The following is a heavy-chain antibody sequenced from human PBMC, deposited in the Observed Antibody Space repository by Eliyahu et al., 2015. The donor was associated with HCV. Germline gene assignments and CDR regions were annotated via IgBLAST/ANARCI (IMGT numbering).Heavy chain of an antibody. J-gene: IGHJ4*02. CDR2: ISGSGGST. D-gene: IGHD3-3*01. CDR3: AKDLETGGSGYYDY. CDR1: GFXFSSYA. Sequence: EVQLLESGGGWVQPGGSLRLSCAASGFXFSSYAXGWGRPXXGRGRGWVSAISGSGGSTYYADSVKGRFTISRDNSKNTLYLQMNSLRAEDTAVYYCAKDLETGGSGYYDYWGQGTLGHRLL. V-gene: IGHV3-23*01.